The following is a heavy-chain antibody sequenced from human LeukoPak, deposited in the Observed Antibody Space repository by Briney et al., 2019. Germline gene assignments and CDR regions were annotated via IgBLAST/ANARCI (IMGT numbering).Heavy chain of an antibody. J-gene: IGHJ6*03. D-gene: IGHD3/OR15-3a*01. CDR2: MNPNSGNT. CDR3: ASASQGLYYYYYMDV. V-gene: IGHV1-8*01. Sequence: ASVKVSCKAPGYTFTSYDINWVRQATGQGLEWMGWMNPNSGNTGYAQKFQGRVTMTRNTSISTAYMELSSLRSEDTAVYYCASASQGLYYYYYMDVWGKGTTVTVSS. CDR1: GYTFTSYD.